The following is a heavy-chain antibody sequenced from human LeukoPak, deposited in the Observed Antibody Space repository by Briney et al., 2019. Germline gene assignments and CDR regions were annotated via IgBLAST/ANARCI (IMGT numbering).Heavy chain of an antibody. CDR1: GYTFTGYY. CDR3: ARDANYERSSSATTGGY. Sequence: EASVKVSCKASGYTFTGYYMHWVRQAPGQGLEWMGWINPNSGGTNYAQKFQGRVTMTRDTSISTAYMELSRLRSDDTAVYYCARDANYERSSSATTGGYWGQGTLVTVSS. J-gene: IGHJ4*02. D-gene: IGHD6-6*01. CDR2: INPNSGGT. V-gene: IGHV1-2*02.